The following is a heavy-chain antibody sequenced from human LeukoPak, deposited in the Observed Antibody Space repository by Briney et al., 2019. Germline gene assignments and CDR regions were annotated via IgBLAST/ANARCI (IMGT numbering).Heavy chain of an antibody. Sequence: GGSLRLSCAASGFTFSSYGMHWVRQAPGKGLEWVAVIWYDGSNKYYADSVKGRFTISRDNSKNTLYLQMNSLRAEDTAVYYCARDFTADSSGYYTSGYWGQGALVTVSS. CDR3: ARDFTADSSGYYTSGY. CDR2: IWYDGSNK. V-gene: IGHV3-33*01. D-gene: IGHD3-22*01. J-gene: IGHJ4*02. CDR1: GFTFSSYG.